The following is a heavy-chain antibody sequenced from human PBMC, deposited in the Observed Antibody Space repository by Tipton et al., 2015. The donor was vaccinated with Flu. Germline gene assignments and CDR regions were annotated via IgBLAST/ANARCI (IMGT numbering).Heavy chain of an antibody. CDR2: IYYSGST. J-gene: IGHJ6*02. Sequence: TLSLTCAVSGASISSGGAYWTWIRQHPGKGLEWIGCIYYSGSTYYNPSLQSRVSISVDTSKNQFSLKLNSVTAADTAVYYCARDQGFGGGISYDYHALGVWGQGTTVTVSS. D-gene: IGHD3-10*01. CDR1: GASISSGGAY. V-gene: IGHV4-31*11. CDR3: ARDQGFGGGISYDYHALGV.